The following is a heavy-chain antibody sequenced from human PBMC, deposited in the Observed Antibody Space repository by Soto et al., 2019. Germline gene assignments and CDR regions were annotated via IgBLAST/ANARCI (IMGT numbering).Heavy chain of an antibody. V-gene: IGHV2-5*02. CDR3: AHRGITFDY. CDR1: GFSLSTSGVG. Sequence: QITLKESGPPLVKPTQTLTLTCTFSGFSLSTSGVGVGWIRRPPEKALEWLGIIYWDDDKRYSPSLKSRLTITKDTSKNQVVLTMTNVDPVDTGTYYCAHRGITFDYWGQGTLVTVSS. CDR2: IYWDDDK. D-gene: IGHD1-20*01. J-gene: IGHJ4*02.